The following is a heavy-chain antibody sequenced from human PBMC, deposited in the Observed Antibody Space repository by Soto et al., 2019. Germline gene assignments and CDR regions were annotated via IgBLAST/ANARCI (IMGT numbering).Heavy chain of an antibody. J-gene: IGHJ4*02. CDR2: ISYSGNT. V-gene: IGHV4-59*01. CDR3: AGLRGYAGSPIDY. D-gene: IGHD2-15*01. CDR1: GGSIISGY. Sequence: LSLTCTVSGGSIISGYWSWIRQPPGKGLEWIGYISYSGNTNYNPSLKSRVTMSVDTPKNQFSLRLRSVTTADTAVYYCAGLRGYAGSPIDYWGQGTLVTVS.